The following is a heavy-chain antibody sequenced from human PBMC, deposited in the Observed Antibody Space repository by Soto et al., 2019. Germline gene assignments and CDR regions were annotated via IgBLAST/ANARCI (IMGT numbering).Heavy chain of an antibody. CDR2: IWYDGSNK. CDR1: AFSFSSYG. CDR3: ARPTVTRDYYYGMDV. J-gene: IGHJ6*02. V-gene: IGHV3-33*01. D-gene: IGHD4-17*01. Sequence: SLRLYFAGSAFSFSSYGMHLVRQAPGKGLEWVAVIWYDGSNKYYEDSVKGRFTISRDNSKNTLYLQMNSLRAEDTAVYYCARPTVTRDYYYGMDVWGQGTTVTVSS.